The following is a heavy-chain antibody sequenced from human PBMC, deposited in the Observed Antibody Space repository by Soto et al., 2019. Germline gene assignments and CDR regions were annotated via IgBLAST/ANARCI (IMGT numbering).Heavy chain of an antibody. Sequence: QVHLQESGPGLVEPSETLSLTCAVSGASGSETYWWSWVSQAPGKGLEWSGEISHRGTPHYNPALWSRVTMSTDTSRNQISLTLMSVTAADSASYYWARHIAVAGTRGFEYWGQGTLVTVSS. J-gene: IGHJ4*02. D-gene: IGHD6-19*01. CDR3: ARHIAVAGTRGFEY. CDR1: GASGSETYW. V-gene: IGHV4-4*02. CDR2: ISHRGTP.